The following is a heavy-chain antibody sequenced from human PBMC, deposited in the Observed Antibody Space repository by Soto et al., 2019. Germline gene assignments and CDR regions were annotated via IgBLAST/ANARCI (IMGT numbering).Heavy chain of an antibody. Sequence: GGSLRLSCAVSGFRFSNYWMSWVRQAPGKGLEWVGNIKEDGSEKQYVDSVEGRFIISRDNAKNLLYLQMNSLRVDDTAVFYCARDDRTGYYDYRGQGNLVTVSS. CDR3: ARDDRTGYYDY. J-gene: IGHJ4*02. D-gene: IGHD3-22*01. CDR2: IKEDGSEK. V-gene: IGHV3-7*05. CDR1: GFRFSNYW.